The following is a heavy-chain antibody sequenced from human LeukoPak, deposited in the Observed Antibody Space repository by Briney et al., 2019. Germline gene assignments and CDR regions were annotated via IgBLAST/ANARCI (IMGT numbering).Heavy chain of an antibody. CDR1: GFTVSSNY. Sequence: GGSLRLSCAASGFTVSSNYMSWVRQAPGKGLEWVSVIYSGGSTYYADSVKGRFTISRHNSKNTLYLQMSSLRAEDTAVYYCARVGYYDSSGYSFRFDYWGQGTLVTVSS. CDR2: IYSGGST. CDR3: ARVGYYDSSGYSFRFDY. V-gene: IGHV3-53*04. J-gene: IGHJ4*02. D-gene: IGHD3-22*01.